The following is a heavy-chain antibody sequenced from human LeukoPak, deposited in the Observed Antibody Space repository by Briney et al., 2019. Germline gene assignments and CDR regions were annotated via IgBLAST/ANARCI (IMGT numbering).Heavy chain of an antibody. CDR2: IIPIFGTA. J-gene: IGHJ4*02. CDR3: ARGVPALKWLRFDY. CDR1: GGTFSSYA. V-gene: IGHV1-69*05. D-gene: IGHD5-12*01. Sequence: SVKVSCKXSGGTFSSYAISWVQQAPGQGLEWMGRIIPIFGTANYAQKFQGRVTITTDESTSTAYMELSSLRSEDTAVYYCARGVPALKWLRFDYWGQGTLVTVSS.